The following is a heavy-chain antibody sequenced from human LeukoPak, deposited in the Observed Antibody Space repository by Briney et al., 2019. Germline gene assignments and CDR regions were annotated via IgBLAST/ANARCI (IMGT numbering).Heavy chain of an antibody. CDR3: ARHVAPYSGSYFDI. CDR2: IYYSGST. CDR1: GGSISSYY. J-gene: IGHJ3*02. V-gene: IGHV4-59*08. D-gene: IGHD1-26*01. Sequence: SETLSLTCTVSGGSISSYYWSWIRQPPGKGLEWIGYIYYSGSTNYNPSLKSRVTISVDTSKNQFSLKLSSVTAADTAVYYCARHVAPYSGSYFDIWGQGTMVTVSS.